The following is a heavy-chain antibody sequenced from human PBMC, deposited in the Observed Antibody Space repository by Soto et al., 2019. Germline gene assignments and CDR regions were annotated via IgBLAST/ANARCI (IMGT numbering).Heavy chain of an antibody. D-gene: IGHD2-21*01. CDR2: ISNSGDE. CDR1: GISFSNYA. J-gene: IGHJ5*02. CDR3: ARGGLPPPDP. Sequence: GGSLRLSCAASGISFSNYAMAWARQAPGEGLEWVSTISNSGDEYYADSVKGRFTISRDNSMNTVYMQMKSLRVEDTAVYYCARGGLPPPDPWGQGTLVTVSS. V-gene: IGHV3-23*01.